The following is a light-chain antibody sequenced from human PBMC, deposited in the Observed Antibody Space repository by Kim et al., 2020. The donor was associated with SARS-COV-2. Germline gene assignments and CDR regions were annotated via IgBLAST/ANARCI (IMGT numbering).Light chain of an antibody. CDR2: SNS. V-gene: IGLV1-44*01. J-gene: IGLJ3*02. Sequence: GQRVTISCSGSTSNIGNFTVSWYQQYPGMAPRLIIYSNSQRPSGVPDRFSGSKSGNSASLVISGLQSEDEADYCCAAWDDGLNAVVFGGGTQLTVL. CDR3: AAWDDGLNAVV. CDR1: TSNIGNFT.